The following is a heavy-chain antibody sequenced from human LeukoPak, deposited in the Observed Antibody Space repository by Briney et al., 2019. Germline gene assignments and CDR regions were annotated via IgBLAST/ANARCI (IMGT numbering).Heavy chain of an antibody. Sequence: SETLSLTCTVSGYSISSGYYWGWIRQPPGKGLEWIGTTYHSGSTYYNPSLKSRVTISVDTSKNQFSLRLSSVTAADTAVYYCARLSPALGYCNGGSCYPLAFDIWGQGTVVTVSS. CDR2: TYHSGST. CDR3: ARLSPALGYCNGGSCYPLAFDI. CDR1: GYSISSGYY. J-gene: IGHJ3*02. D-gene: IGHD2-15*01. V-gene: IGHV4-38-2*02.